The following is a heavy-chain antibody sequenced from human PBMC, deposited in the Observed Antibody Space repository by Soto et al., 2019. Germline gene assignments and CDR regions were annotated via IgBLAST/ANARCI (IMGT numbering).Heavy chain of an antibody. Sequence: SETLSLTCTVSGGSISSGDYFWSWIRQSPGKGREWLGYISSIGSTYYNPSLNSRVSVSRDTPKNQFSLKLSSVTTLDTAVYYCARGLVIRPYYYHGMDVWGQGTTVT. J-gene: IGHJ6*02. V-gene: IGHV4-30-4*01. CDR1: GGSISSGDYF. D-gene: IGHD3-9*01. CDR2: ISSIGST. CDR3: ARGLVIRPYYYHGMDV.